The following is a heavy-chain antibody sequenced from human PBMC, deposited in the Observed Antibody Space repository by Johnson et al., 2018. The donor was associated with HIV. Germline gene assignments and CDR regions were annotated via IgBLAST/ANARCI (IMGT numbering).Heavy chain of an antibody. CDR3: AKSVTVAAAVSAAFDI. CDR1: GFTFEDYA. V-gene: IGHV3-43D*03. CDR2: ISWDGET. J-gene: IGHJ3*02. Sequence: VQLVESGGVVVQPGGSLRLSCAASGFTFEDYAMHWVRQVPGKGLEWVSLISWDGETYYADSTKGRFTISRDNSKKSLYLQMNSLRAADTALYFCAKSVTVAAAVSAAFDIWGQGTMVTVSS. D-gene: IGHD6-13*01.